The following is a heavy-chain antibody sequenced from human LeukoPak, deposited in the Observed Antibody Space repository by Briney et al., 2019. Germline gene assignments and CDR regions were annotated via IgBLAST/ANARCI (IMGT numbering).Heavy chain of an antibody. V-gene: IGHV3-74*01. D-gene: IGHD6-13*01. J-gene: IGHJ4*02. CDR1: GFTFTNYL. CDR3: ARDESNTWSTLEY. Sequence: PGGSLRLSCAASGFTFTNYLMHWVRQAPGKGLVWVSRINDYGSSTTYADSVRGRFTISRDNAKNSLYLQMNSLRAEDTAVYYCARDESNTWSTLEYWGQGTLVAVSS. CDR2: INDYGSST.